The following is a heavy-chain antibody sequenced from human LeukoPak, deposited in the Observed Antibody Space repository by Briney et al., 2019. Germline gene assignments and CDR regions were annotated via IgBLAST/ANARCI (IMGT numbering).Heavy chain of an antibody. D-gene: IGHD6-19*01. J-gene: IGHJ3*02. CDR1: GGSISSYY. CDR2: IYYSGST. V-gene: IGHV4-59*08. CDR3: ARGGRKGPKLAVAANGNAFDI. Sequence: SETLSLTCTVSGGSISSYYWSWIRQPPGKELEWIGYIYYSGSTNYNPSLKSRVTISVDTSKNQFSLKLSSVTAADTAVYYCARGGRKGPKLAVAANGNAFDIWGQGTMVTVSS.